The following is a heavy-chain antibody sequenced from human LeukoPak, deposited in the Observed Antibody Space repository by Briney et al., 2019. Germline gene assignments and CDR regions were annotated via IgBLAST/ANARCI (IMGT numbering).Heavy chain of an antibody. J-gene: IGHJ4*02. CDR1: GFTFSSYE. CDR2: ISSSGSTI. CDR3: AWTRWGLYDY. V-gene: IGHV3-48*03. D-gene: IGHD2-21*01. Sequence: GGSLRLSCAASGFTFSSYEMNWVRQAPGKGLEWVSYISSSGSTINYADSVKGRFIISRDNAKNSLYLQMNSLRAEDTAVYYCAWTRWGLYDYWGQGTLVTVSS.